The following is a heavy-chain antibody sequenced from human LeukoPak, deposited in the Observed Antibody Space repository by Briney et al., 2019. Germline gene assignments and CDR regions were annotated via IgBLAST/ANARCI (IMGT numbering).Heavy chain of an antibody. CDR2: INHSGST. Sequence: SQTLSPTSAVYGGSSSGYYWSWIRQPPGKGLEWIGEINHSGSTNYNPSLKGRVTISVDTSKNQFSLKLSSVTAADTAVYYCARGYIVVVPAAIWAKYSSWFDPWGQGTLVTVSS. CDR1: GGSSSGYY. J-gene: IGHJ5*02. D-gene: IGHD2-2*01. V-gene: IGHV4-34*01. CDR3: ARGYIVVVPAAIWAKYSSWFDP.